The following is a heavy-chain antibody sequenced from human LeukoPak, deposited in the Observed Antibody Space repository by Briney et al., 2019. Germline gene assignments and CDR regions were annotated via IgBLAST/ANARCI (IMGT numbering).Heavy chain of an antibody. CDR3: ARDGGRKDDY. D-gene: IGHD2-15*01. CDR2: ISSRSATI. Sequence: GGSLRLSCAASGFTFSSYSMNWVRQAPGKGLEWVSYISSRSATIYYADSVKGRFTISRDNAKNSLYLQMNSLRAEDTAVYYCARDGGRKDDYWGQGTLVTVSS. V-gene: IGHV3-48*04. J-gene: IGHJ4*02. CDR1: GFTFSSYS.